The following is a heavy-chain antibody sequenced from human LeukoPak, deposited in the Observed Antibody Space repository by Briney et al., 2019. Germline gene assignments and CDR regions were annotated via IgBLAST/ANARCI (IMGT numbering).Heavy chain of an antibody. CDR1: GGSISSATYY. CDR2: IYHSGST. J-gene: IGHJ5*02. Sequence: PSETLSLTCTVSGGSISSATYYWGWIRQPPGEGLEWIGSIYHSGSTYYNPSLKSRVTISVDTSKNQFSLKLSSVTAADTDGYYCARAPDVTYSYVLVESNWFDPWGEGTLVSVPS. D-gene: IGHD5-18*01. CDR3: ARAPDVTYSYVLVESNWFDP. V-gene: IGHV4-39*07.